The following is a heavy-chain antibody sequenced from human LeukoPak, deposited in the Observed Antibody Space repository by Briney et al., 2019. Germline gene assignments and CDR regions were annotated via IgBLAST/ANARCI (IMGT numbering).Heavy chain of an antibody. CDR2: INRDGSIT. D-gene: IGHD3/OR15-3a*01. CDR3: ARDMDYPVEYYYYYMDV. CDR1: GFSFSNYW. Sequence: GGSLRLSCAASGFSFSNYWFHWVREVPGKGLVWVSRINRDGSITSYAESVKGRLTISRDNAKNTVYLQMNSLRAEDTAVYYCARDMDYPVEYYYYYMDVWGKGTTVTVSS. V-gene: IGHV3-74*01. J-gene: IGHJ6*03.